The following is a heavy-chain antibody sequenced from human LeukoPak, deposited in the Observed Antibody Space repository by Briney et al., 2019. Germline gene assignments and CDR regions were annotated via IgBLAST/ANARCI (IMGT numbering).Heavy chain of an antibody. D-gene: IGHD4-11*01. CDR2: IYYSGST. V-gene: IGHV4-59*01. J-gene: IGHJ2*01. Sequence: KPSETLSLTCTVSGGSISSYYWNWIRQPPGEGLEWIGYIYYSGSTNYNPSLKSRVTISIDTTKNQFSLKLNSVIAADTAVYYCARARGTTVTTRYFDLWGRGTLVTVSS. CDR3: ARARGTTVTTRYFDL. CDR1: GGSISSYY.